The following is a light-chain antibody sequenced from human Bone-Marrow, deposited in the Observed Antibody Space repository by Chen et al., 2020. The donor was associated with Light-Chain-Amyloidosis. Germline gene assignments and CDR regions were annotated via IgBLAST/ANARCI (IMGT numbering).Light chain of an antibody. V-gene: IGLV3-25*03. Sequence: FDLPQPPSVSGSPGQTARIPCSGDALPMQYTYWYQRKPGQAPVLVIFKDSERPSGIPERFSGSSSGTTVTLTISGVQAEDEADYYCQSADSSDTYVVFGGGTQLTVL. CDR1: ALPMQY. CDR3: QSADSSDTYVV. CDR2: KDS. J-gene: IGLJ3*02.